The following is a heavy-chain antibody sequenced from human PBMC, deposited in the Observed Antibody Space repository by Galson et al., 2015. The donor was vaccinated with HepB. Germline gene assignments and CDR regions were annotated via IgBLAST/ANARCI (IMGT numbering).Heavy chain of an antibody. D-gene: IGHD4/OR15-4a*01. CDR2: ISTNGATI. Sequence: SLRLSCAASDPTFSSYTMNWVRQTPGKGLQWISYISTNGATIHYADSVKGRFTIARDNAKNTMWLQMNSLRAEDTAVYYCATTKFGSGAYWTFDIWGQGTLVTVSS. CDR1: DPTFSSYT. V-gene: IGHV3-48*04. CDR3: ATTKFGSGAYWTFDI. J-gene: IGHJ3*02.